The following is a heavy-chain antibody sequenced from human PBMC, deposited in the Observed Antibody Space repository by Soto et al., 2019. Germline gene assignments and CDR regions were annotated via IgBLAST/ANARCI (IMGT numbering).Heavy chain of an antibody. D-gene: IGHD2-2*01. J-gene: IGHJ6*02. CDR2: IYSGGST. CDR1: GFTVSSNY. CDR3: ASGAAARYYYYYYGMDV. Sequence: EVQLVESGGGLIQPGGSLRLSCAASGFTVSSNYMSWVRQAPGKGLEWVSVIYSGGSTYYADSVKGRFTTSRDNSKNTLYLQMNSLRAEDTAVYYCASGAAARYYYYYYGMDVWGQGTTVTVSS. V-gene: IGHV3-53*01.